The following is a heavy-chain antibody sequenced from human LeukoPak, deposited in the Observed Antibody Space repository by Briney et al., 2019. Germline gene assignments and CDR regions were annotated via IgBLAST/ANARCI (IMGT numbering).Heavy chain of an antibody. D-gene: IGHD5-12*01. J-gene: IGHJ4*02. Sequence: GGSLRLSCAASGFTFSSYDMHWVRQATGKGLEWVSVIGTAGDTYYPGSVKGRFTISRENAKNSLYLQMNSLRAGDTAVYYCARDGPIVATDYWGQGTLVTVSS. CDR2: IGTAGDT. CDR3: ARDGPIVATDY. V-gene: IGHV3-13*01. CDR1: GFTFSSYD.